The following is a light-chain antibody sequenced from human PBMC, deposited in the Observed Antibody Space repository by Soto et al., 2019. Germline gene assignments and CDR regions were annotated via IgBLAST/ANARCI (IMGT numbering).Light chain of an antibody. Sequence: EIVLTQSPGTLSLSPGEIATLSFSASQSVSNNYLAWYQQKPGQAPRLLIYGASNRATGIPDRFSGSGSGTNFTLIISRLEPEDFAVYYCQQYADSSGFTFGPGTKVDIK. CDR2: GAS. CDR1: QSVSNNY. CDR3: QQYADSSGFT. V-gene: IGKV3-20*01. J-gene: IGKJ3*01.